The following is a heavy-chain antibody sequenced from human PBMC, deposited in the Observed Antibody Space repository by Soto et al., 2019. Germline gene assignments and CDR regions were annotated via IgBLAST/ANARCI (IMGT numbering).Heavy chain of an antibody. CDR3: ARRRNNFQYGSEHYYYGMEV. CDR2: SYYSGST. Sequence: SETLALTCTVSGGSISSSSFYWRWFRQPPGQRQEGLVSSYYSGSTYYNPSLKSRVTISVDTSKNQFSLKLSSVTAADTAVYYCARRRNNFQYGSEHYYYGMEVWGQGTTVTVSS. D-gene: IGHD3-10*01. CDR1: GGSISSSSFY. J-gene: IGHJ6*02. V-gene: IGHV4-39*01.